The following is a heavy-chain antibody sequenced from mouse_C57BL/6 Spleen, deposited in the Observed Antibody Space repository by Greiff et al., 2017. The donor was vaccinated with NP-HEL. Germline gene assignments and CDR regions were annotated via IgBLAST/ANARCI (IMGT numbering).Heavy chain of an antibody. CDR2: IDPSDSYT. Sequence: QVQLQQPGAELVMPGASVKLSCKASGYTFTSYWMHWVKQRPGQGLEWIGEIDPSDSYTNYNQKFKGKSTLTVDKSSSTAYMQLSSLTSEDSAVYYCARFEYYGHYFDYWGQGTTLTVSS. D-gene: IGHD1-1*01. CDR3: ARFEYYGHYFDY. V-gene: IGHV1-69*01. J-gene: IGHJ2*01. CDR1: GYTFTSYW.